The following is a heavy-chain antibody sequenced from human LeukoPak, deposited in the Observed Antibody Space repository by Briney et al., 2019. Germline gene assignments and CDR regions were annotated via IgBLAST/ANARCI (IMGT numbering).Heavy chain of an antibody. CDR1: GGSISSSSYY. J-gene: IGHJ5*02. D-gene: IGHD2-15*01. CDR2: IHYSGST. Sequence: SETLSLTCTVSGGSISSSSYYWGWIRQPPGKGLEWIGTIHYSGSTYYNPSLRSRVTMSVDTSKNQLSLKLSSVTAADTAVYYCARPVGYCSGGSCPNWFDPWGQGTLVTVSS. CDR3: ARPVGYCSGGSCPNWFDP. V-gene: IGHV4-39*01.